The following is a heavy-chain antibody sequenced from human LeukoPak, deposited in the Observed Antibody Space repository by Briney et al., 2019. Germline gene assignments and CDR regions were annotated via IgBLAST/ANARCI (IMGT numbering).Heavy chain of an antibody. J-gene: IGHJ3*02. CDR3: AKGIPWAWLPYCAFDI. D-gene: IGHD5-12*01. V-gene: IGHV3-23*01. Sequence: GGSLRLSCAASGFTFSSYAMLWVRQAPGQGLQWVSALSASGRGTYYANFVKGRFTVSRDNSKNTLYLQMNSLRAEDTALYYCAKGIPWAWLPYCAFDIWGQGTLVTVSS. CDR2: LSASGRGT. CDR1: GFTFSSYA.